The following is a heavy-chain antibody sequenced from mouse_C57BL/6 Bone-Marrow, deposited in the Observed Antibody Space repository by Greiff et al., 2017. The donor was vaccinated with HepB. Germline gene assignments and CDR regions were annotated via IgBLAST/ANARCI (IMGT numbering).Heavy chain of an antibody. Sequence: QVQLKESGAELVRPGTSVKVSCKASGYAFTNYLIEWVKQRPGQGLEWIGVINPGSGGTNYNEKFKGKATLTADKSSSTAYMQLSSLTSEDSAVYFCARDPYYYGSSYVGYFDYWGQGTTLTVSS. CDR3: ARDPYYYGSSYVGYFDY. D-gene: IGHD1-1*01. J-gene: IGHJ2*01. CDR2: INPGSGGT. CDR1: GYAFTNYL. V-gene: IGHV1-54*01.